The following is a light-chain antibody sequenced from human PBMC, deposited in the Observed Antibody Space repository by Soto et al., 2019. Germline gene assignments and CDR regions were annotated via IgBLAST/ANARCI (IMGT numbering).Light chain of an antibody. CDR1: QSVNSN. Sequence: EIVMTQSPATLSVSPGERATLSCRASQSVNSNLAWYQQRPGQAPRLLIYGASTRATGIPARFSGSGSGTEFTLTISSLQSEDFAVYSCQQYNDWPQTFDQGTKVEIK. CDR3: QQYNDWPQT. V-gene: IGKV3-15*01. CDR2: GAS. J-gene: IGKJ1*01.